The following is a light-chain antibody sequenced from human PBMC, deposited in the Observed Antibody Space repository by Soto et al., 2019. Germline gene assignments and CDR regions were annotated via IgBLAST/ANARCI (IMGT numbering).Light chain of an antibody. Sequence: EIVMTQSPATLYVSPGERATLSCRASQSVSSYLAWYQQKPGQAPRLLIYDASNRATGIPARFSGSGSGTDFTLTISSLEPEDFAVYYCQQRSNWPPTFGQGTRLEIK. CDR1: QSVSSY. V-gene: IGKV3-11*01. J-gene: IGKJ5*01. CDR3: QQRSNWPPT. CDR2: DAS.